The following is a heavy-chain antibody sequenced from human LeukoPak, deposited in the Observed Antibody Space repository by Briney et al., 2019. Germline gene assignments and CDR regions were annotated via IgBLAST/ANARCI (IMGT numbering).Heavy chain of an antibody. CDR3: ARGTKPERAAAGWFDP. J-gene: IGHJ5*02. CDR1: GGSISSGGYY. V-gene: IGHV4-31*03. CDR2: IYYSGST. Sequence: SQTLSLTCTVSGGSISSGGYYWSWIRQHPGKGLEWIGYIYYSGSTYYNPSLKSRVTISVDTSKNQFSLKLSSVTAADTAVYYCARGTKPERAAAGWFDPWGQGTLVTVSS. D-gene: IGHD6-13*01.